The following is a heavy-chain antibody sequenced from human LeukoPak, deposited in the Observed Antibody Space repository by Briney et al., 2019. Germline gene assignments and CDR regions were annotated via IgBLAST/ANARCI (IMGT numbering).Heavy chain of an antibody. CDR3: ARDHARDGYNF. CDR2: IWYDGSNK. D-gene: IGHD5-24*01. J-gene: IGHJ4*02. Sequence: GRSLRLSCAASGFTFSSYGMHWVRQAPGKGLEWVAVIWYDGSNKYYADSVKGRFTISRDNSKNTLYLQMNSLRAEDTAVYYCARDHARDGYNFWGQGTLVTVSS. V-gene: IGHV3-33*01. CDR1: GFTFSSYG.